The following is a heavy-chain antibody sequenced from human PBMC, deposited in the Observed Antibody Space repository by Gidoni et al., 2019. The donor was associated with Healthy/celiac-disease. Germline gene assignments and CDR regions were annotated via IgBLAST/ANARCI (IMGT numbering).Heavy chain of an antibody. CDR1: GFTFSSYS. Sequence: EVQLVESGGGLVQPGGSLRLSCAASGFTFSSYSMNWVRQSPGKGLVWVSYISSSSNTIYYADSVKGRFTISRDNAKNSLYLQMNSLRAEDTAVYYCARDCSGGSCYSDAFDIWGQGTMVTVSS. J-gene: IGHJ3*02. V-gene: IGHV3-48*01. CDR3: ARDCSGGSCYSDAFDI. CDR2: ISSSSNTI. D-gene: IGHD2-15*01.